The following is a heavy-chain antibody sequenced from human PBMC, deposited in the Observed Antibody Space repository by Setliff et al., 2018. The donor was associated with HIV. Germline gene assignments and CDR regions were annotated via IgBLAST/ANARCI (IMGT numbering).Heavy chain of an antibody. V-gene: IGHV4-34*01. CDR1: GGSFSGDY. CDR2: IYHSGTA. Sequence: TSETLSLTCGVYGGSFSGDYWGWVRQSPGKGLEWIATIYHSGTAYYNPSLRRRVSISLNTSKNQFYPQLTSVTAADTGLYFCARREDDFWGCFDPWGQGTQVTVPQ. CDR3: ARREDDFWGCFDP. D-gene: IGHD3-3*01. J-gene: IGHJ5*02.